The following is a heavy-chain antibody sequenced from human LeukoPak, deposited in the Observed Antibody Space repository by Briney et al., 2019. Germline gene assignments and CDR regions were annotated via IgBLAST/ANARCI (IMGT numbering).Heavy chain of an antibody. V-gene: IGHV1-46*01. CDR2: INPSGGST. D-gene: IGHD3-22*01. J-gene: IGHJ4*02. CDR1: GYTFTSYY. CDR3: ARVSINYYYDSSGYYDY. Sequence: ASVKVSCKASGYTFTSYYMHWVRQAPGQGLEWVGIINPSGGSTSYAQKFQGRVTMTRDTSTSTVYMELSSLRSEDTAVYYCARVSINYYYDSSGYYDYWGQGTLVTVSS.